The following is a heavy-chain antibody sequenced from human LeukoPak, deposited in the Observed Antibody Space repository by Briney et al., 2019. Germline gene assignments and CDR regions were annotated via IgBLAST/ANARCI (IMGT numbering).Heavy chain of an antibody. Sequence: SETLSLTCAVSGDSIKDYYWSWIRQTPGRGLNLIGYICSGSTNYNPSLKSRVTISVDTSKNQFSLNLSSVTAADTAVYYCARGATQNSYYYMDVWGKGTTVTVSS. D-gene: IGHD5-24*01. V-gene: IGHV4-59*08. CDR3: ARGATQNSYYYMDV. CDR2: ICSGST. J-gene: IGHJ6*03. CDR1: GDSIKDYY.